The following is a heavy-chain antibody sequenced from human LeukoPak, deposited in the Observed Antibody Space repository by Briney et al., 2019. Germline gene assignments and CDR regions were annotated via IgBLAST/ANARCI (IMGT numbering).Heavy chain of an antibody. J-gene: IGHJ5*02. Sequence: PSETLSLTCTVSGGSISNSSYYWGWIRQPPGKGLEWIGSIYYSGSTYYNPSLKSRVTISVDTSKNQFSLKLSSVTAADTAVYYCARLLGAHINYFDPWGQGTLVTVSS. CDR2: IYYSGST. V-gene: IGHV4-39*01. CDR1: GGSISNSSYY. CDR3: ARLLGAHINYFDP. D-gene: IGHD2-21*01.